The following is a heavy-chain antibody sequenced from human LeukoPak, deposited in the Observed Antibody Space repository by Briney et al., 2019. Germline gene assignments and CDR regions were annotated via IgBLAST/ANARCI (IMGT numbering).Heavy chain of an antibody. CDR3: ARSITMVRGATYYFDY. Sequence: ASVKVSCKVSGYTLTELPMHWVRQAPGKGLEWMGGFDPEDGETIYAQKFQGRVTMTEDTSTDTAYMELSSLRSEDTAVYYCARSITMVRGATYYFDYWGQGTLVTVSS. CDR1: GYTLTELP. CDR2: FDPEDGET. D-gene: IGHD3-10*01. V-gene: IGHV1-24*01. J-gene: IGHJ4*02.